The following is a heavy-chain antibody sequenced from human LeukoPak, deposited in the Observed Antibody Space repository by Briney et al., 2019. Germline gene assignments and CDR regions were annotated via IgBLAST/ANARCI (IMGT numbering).Heavy chain of an antibody. D-gene: IGHD3-10*01. CDR2: ISSSSSYI. J-gene: IGHJ4*02. CDR1: GFTFSSYS. CDR3: ARRAKLLWFGELFQGLDY. V-gene: IGHV3-21*01. Sequence: RGSLRLSCAASGFTFSSYSMNWVRQAPGKGLEWVSSISSSSSYIYYADSVKGRFTISRDNAKNSLYLQMNSLRAEDTAVYYCARRAKLLWFGELFQGLDYWGQGTLVTVSS.